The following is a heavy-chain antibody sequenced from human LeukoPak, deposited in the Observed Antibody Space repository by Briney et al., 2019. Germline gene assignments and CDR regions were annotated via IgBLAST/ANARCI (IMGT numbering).Heavy chain of an antibody. CDR2: ISGSGGST. CDR3: AKDRLRYFDWLPFDY. D-gene: IGHD3-9*01. CDR1: GFTFSSYA. J-gene: IGHJ4*02. Sequence: PGGSLRLSCAASGFTFSSYAMSWVRQAPGKGLEWVSAISGSGGSTYYADSMKGRFTISRDNSKNTLYLQMNSLRAEDTAVYYCAKDRLRYFDWLPFDYWGQGTLVTVSS. V-gene: IGHV3-23*01.